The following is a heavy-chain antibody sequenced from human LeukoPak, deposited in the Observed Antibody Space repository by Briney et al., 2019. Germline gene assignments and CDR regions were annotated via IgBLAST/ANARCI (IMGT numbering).Heavy chain of an antibody. CDR3: ARVRYSYGLPY. Sequence: GGSLRLSCAASGFTFSSYAMSWIRQAPGKGLEWVSYISSSGSTIYYADSVKGRFTISRDNAKNSLYLQMNSLRAEDTAVYYCARVRYSYGLPYWGQGTLVTVSS. J-gene: IGHJ4*02. CDR2: ISSSGSTI. V-gene: IGHV3-11*01. D-gene: IGHD5-18*01. CDR1: GFTFSSYA.